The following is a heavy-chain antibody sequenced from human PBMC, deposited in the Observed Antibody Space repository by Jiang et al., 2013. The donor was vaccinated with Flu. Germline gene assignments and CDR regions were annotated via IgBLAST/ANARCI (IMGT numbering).Heavy chain of an antibody. V-gene: IGHV4-59*09. CDR2: ST. CDR3: ARGLPTLGYCSGGSCPRFDY. J-gene: IGHJ4*02. D-gene: IGHD2-15*01. Sequence: STNYNPSLKSRVTISVDTSKNQFSLKLSSVTAADTAVYYCARGLPTLGYCSGGSCPRFDYWGQGTLVTVSS.